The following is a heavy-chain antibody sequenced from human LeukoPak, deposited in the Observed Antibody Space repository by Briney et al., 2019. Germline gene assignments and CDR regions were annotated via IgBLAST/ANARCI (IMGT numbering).Heavy chain of an antibody. Sequence: GGSLRLSCAASGFTFSSYWMSWVRQAPGKGLEWVANIKQDGSEKYYVDSVKGRFTISRDNAKNSLYLQMNRLRAEDTAVYYYARVGGEMATEPGAFDIWGQGTMVTVSS. V-gene: IGHV3-7*01. D-gene: IGHD5-24*01. CDR1: GFTFSSYW. J-gene: IGHJ3*02. CDR2: IKQDGSEK. CDR3: ARVGGEMATEPGAFDI.